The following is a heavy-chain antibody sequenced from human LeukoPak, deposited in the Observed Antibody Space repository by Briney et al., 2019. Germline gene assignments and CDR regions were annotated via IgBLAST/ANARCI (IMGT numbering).Heavy chain of an antibody. CDR2: ISDSSGYT. D-gene: IGHD1-26*01. CDR1: GFTFSDYY. CDR3: ARGWELNAFDI. Sequence: KTGGSLRLSCAASGFTFSDYYMSWIRQAPGKGLEWVSYISDSSGYTKDADSVKGRFTISRDNAKKSLYLQMNSLRAEDTAVYYCARGWELNAFDIWGQGTMVTVSS. V-gene: IGHV3-11*06. J-gene: IGHJ3*02.